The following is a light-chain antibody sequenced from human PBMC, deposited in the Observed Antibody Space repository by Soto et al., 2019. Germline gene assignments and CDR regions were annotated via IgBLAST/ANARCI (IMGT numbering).Light chain of an antibody. CDR3: QQRDSWPLT. J-gene: IGKJ4*01. CDR1: QGIDNY. V-gene: IGKV1-17*03. CDR2: AAS. Sequence: DIQMTQSPSAMSASVGDRVTITCRASQGIDNYLAWFQQKPGKVPQRLIYAASTLQSGVPSRFSGSGSGTEFTLTISSLQPEDFAFYYCQQRDSWPLTFGGGTKV.